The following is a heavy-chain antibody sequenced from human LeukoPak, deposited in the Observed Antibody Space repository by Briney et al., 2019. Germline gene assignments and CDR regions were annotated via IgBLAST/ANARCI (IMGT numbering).Heavy chain of an antibody. Sequence: ASVKVSCKASGYTFTSYGISWVRQAPGQGLEWMGWISAYNGNTNYAQKLQGRVTMTTDTSTSTAYMELRSLRSEDTAVYYCARDRHEQLVPVDWGQGTLVTVSS. CDR3: ARDRHEQLVPVD. J-gene: IGHJ4*02. V-gene: IGHV1-18*01. CDR1: GYTFTSYG. CDR2: ISAYNGNT. D-gene: IGHD6-6*01.